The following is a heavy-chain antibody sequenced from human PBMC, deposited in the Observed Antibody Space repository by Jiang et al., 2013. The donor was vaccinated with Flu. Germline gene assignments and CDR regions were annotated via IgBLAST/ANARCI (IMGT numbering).Heavy chain of an antibody. D-gene: IGHD3-10*01. V-gene: IGHV4-34*01. CDR3: ARGWVGSYVYYYYYGMDV. CDR1: GVSFSGYS. J-gene: IGHJ6*02. Sequence: LKPSETLSLTCAVYGVSFSGYSWSWIRQSPGKGLEWIGEINHSGSTDYNPSLKSRVSISKDTSKKQFSLMLTPVTAADTATYYCARGWVGSYVYYYYYGMDVWGRGTTVTVSS. CDR2: INHSGST.